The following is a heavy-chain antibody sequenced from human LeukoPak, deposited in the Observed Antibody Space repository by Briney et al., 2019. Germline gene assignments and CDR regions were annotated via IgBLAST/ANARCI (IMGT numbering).Heavy chain of an antibody. J-gene: IGHJ4*02. CDR1: GFTFSSYG. V-gene: IGHV3-30*19. Sequence: GGSLRLSCAASGFTFSSYGMHWVRQAPGKGLEWVAVISYDGSNKYYADSVKGRFTISRDNSKDTLYLQMNSLRAEDTAVYYCARDLYSSSWSHFDYWGQGTLVTVSS. CDR3: ARDLYSSSWSHFDY. D-gene: IGHD6-13*01. CDR2: ISYDGSNK.